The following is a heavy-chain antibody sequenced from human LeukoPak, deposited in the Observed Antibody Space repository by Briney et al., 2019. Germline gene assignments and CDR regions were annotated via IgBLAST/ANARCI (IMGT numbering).Heavy chain of an antibody. D-gene: IGHD3-10*01. V-gene: IGHV3-15*01. CDR1: GFSFTNTW. Sequence: PGGSLRLSCEASGFSFTNTWMSWVRQAPGKGLEWVGRVKSKADDGTTDYAAPVQGRFTISRDDSKNTLSLQMNSLKAEDTAVYYCATEGGSGSYYGDDAFDMWGQGTMVTVSS. J-gene: IGHJ3*02. CDR3: ATEGGSGSYYGDDAFDM. CDR2: VKSKADDGTT.